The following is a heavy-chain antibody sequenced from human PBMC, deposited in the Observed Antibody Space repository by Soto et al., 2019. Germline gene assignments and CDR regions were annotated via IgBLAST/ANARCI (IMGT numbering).Heavy chain of an antibody. CDR3: ARSPPGYYYGSGSYYPKYYYYYGMDV. Sequence: GESLRDSCKGSGYSFTSYWIGGVRQMPGKGLEWMGIIYPGDSDTRYSPSFQGQVTISADKSISTAYLQWSSLKASDTAMYYCARSPPGYYYGSGSYYPKYYYYYGMDVWGQGTTVTVSS. CDR1: GYSFTSYW. J-gene: IGHJ6*02. D-gene: IGHD3-10*01. CDR2: IYPGDSDT. V-gene: IGHV5-51*01.